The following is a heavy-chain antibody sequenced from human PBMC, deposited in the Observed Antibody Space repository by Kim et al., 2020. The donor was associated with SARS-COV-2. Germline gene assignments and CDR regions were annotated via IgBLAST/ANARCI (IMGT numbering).Heavy chain of an antibody. V-gene: IGHV3-48*03. J-gene: IGHJ6*02. CDR1: GFTFSSYE. Sequence: GGSLRLSCAASGFTFSSYEMNWVRQAPGKGLEWVSYISSSGSTIYYADSVKGRFTISRDNAKNSLYLQMNSLRAEDTAVYYCARDCRMAGRVEQQLVPYYYYGMDVWGQGTTVTVSS. CDR2: ISSSGSTI. CDR3: ARDCRMAGRVEQQLVPYYYYGMDV. D-gene: IGHD6-13*01.